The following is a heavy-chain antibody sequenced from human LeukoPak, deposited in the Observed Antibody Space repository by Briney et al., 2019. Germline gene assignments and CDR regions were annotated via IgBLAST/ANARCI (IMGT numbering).Heavy chain of an antibody. J-gene: IGHJ6*03. CDR1: GASISSGGYY. CDR3: ARNTGIAAVGNPSYYFYYYMDV. V-gene: IGHV4-31*03. Sequence: SQTLSLTCTVSGASISSGGYYWSWIRQYPGKGLEWIGCIYDSGSTLYTPSLKSRVSISLDTSKNQFSLRVISVTAADTAVYFCARNTGIAAVGNPSYYFYYYMDVWGKGTTVTVSS. D-gene: IGHD6-13*01. CDR2: IYDSGST.